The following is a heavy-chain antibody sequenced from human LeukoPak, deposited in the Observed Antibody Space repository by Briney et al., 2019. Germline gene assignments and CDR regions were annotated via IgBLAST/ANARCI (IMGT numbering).Heavy chain of an antibody. D-gene: IGHD3-3*01. CDR1: GFTFSSYG. CDR2: IWYDGSNK. V-gene: IGHV3-33*01. CDR3: AGDPVQYYDFWSGYYIHGMDV. J-gene: IGHJ6*02. Sequence: GGSLRLSCAASGFTFSSYGMHWVRQAPGKGLEWVAVIWYDGSNKYYADSVKGRFTISRDNSRNTLYLQMNSLRAEDTAVYYCAGDPVQYYDFWSGYYIHGMDVWGQGTTVTVSS.